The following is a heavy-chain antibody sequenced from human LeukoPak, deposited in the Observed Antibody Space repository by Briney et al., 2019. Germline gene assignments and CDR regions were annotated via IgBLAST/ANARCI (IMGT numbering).Heavy chain of an antibody. CDR2: IKPNSGDT. V-gene: IGHV1-2*02. CDR1: GYSFADYY. CDR3: ATNILVRDIINWFDP. J-gene: IGHJ5*02. D-gene: IGHD3-10*01. Sequence: ASVKVSCKASGYSFADYYMHWVRQAPGQGLEWMGWIKPNSGDTRSAQKFQGRVIMTRDTSTGTAYRELSSLRYDDTAVYYCATNILVRDIINWFDPWGQGTLVTVSS.